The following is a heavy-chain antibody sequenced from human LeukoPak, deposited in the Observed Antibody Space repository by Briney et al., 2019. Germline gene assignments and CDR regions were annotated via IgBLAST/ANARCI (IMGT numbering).Heavy chain of an antibody. Sequence: HPGGSLRLSCAASGFTFSSYGMHWVRQAPGKGLEWVAVIWYDGSNKYYADSVKGRFTISRDNSKNTLYLQMNSLRAEDTAVYYCARDYRSSSPLDYWGQGTLVTVSS. CDR1: GFTFSSYG. CDR2: IWYDGSNK. J-gene: IGHJ4*02. V-gene: IGHV3-33*01. D-gene: IGHD6-6*01. CDR3: ARDYRSSSPLDY.